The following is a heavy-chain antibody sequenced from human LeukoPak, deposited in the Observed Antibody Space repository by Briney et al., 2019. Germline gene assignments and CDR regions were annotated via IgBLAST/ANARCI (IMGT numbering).Heavy chain of an antibody. CDR3: SWGSYRYTRLLSDY. D-gene: IGHD3-16*02. Sequence: SETLSLTCAVYGGSFSGYYWSWIRQPPGKGLEWIGEIKHSGSTNYNPSLKSRVTISVDTSKNQFSLKLSSVTAADTAVYYCSWGSYRYTRLLSDYWGQGTLVTVSS. CDR2: IKHSGST. J-gene: IGHJ4*02. CDR1: GGSFSGYY. V-gene: IGHV4-34*01.